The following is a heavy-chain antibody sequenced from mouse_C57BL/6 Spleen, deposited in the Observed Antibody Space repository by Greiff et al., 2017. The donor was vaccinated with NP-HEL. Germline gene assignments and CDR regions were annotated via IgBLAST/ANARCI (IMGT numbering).Heavy chain of an antibody. CDR2: IWSGGST. V-gene: IGHV2-2*01. J-gene: IGHJ3*01. D-gene: IGHD2-4*01. CDR3: ARNFDYDGPPFAY. CDR1: GFSLTSYG. Sequence: QVQLQQSGPGLVQPSQSLSITCTVSGFSLTSYGVHWVRPSPGKGLEWLGVIWSGGSTDYNAAFISRLSISKDNSKSQVFFKMNSLQADDTAIYYCARNFDYDGPPFAYWGQGTLVTVSA.